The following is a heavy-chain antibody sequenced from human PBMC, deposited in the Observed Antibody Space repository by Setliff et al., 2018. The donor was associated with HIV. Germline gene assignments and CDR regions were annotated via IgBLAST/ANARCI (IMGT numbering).Heavy chain of an antibody. V-gene: IGHV1-69*04. CDR2: IIPILGIP. J-gene: IGHJ5*02. CDR1: GGAFISHT. D-gene: IGHD2-2*02. CDR3: AKEQEIGSYLDP. Sequence: GASVKVSCKASGGAFISHTFTWVRQAPGQGLEWMGMIIPILGIPNYAQNFQGRLTISADKSTRTAYLELSSLRSYVSAAYFCAKEQEIGSYLDPWGQGTLVTVS.